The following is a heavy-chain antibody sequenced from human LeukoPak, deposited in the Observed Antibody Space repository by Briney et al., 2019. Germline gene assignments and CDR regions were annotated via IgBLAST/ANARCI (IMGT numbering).Heavy chain of an antibody. D-gene: IGHD3-22*01. Sequence: GGSLRLSCAASGFTFSSYSMNWVRQAPGKGLEWVSSISSSSSYIYYADSVKGRFTISRDNAKNSLYLQMNSLRAEDTAVYYCSGGYDNSVYYYYGMDVWGQGTTVTVSS. CDR1: GFTFSSYS. CDR2: ISSSSSYI. V-gene: IGHV3-21*01. J-gene: IGHJ6*02. CDR3: SGGYDNSVYYYYGMDV.